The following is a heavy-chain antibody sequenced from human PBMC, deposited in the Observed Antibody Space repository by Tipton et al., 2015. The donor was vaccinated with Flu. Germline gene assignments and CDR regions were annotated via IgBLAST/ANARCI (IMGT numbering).Heavy chain of an antibody. D-gene: IGHD6-13*01. CDR1: GYTFTSYG. J-gene: IGHJ3*02. CDR3: ARGRSSRGYDAFDI. Sequence: QSGPEVKKPGASVKVSCKASGYTFTSYGISWVRQATGQGLEWMGWMNPNSGNTGYAQKFQGRVTMTRNTSISTAYMELSSQRSGDTAVYYCARGRSSRGYDAFDIWGQGTMVPVSS. CDR2: MNPNSGNT. V-gene: IGHV1-8*02.